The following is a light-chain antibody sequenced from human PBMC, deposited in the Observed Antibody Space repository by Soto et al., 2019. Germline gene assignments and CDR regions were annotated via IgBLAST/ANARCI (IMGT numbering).Light chain of an antibody. Sequence: QSVLTQPASVSGSPGQSITISCTGTSSDVGAYNYVSWYQQHPGKAPKLMIYEVSNRPSGVSHRFSGFKSDNTASLTISGLQTDDEADYYCSSYTSSRTLVFGTGTKVTVL. CDR1: SSDVGAYNY. CDR3: SSYTSSRTLV. J-gene: IGLJ1*01. CDR2: EVS. V-gene: IGLV2-14*01.